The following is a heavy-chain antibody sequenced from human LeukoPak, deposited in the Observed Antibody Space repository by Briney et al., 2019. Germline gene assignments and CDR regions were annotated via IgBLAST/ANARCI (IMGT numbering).Heavy chain of an antibody. Sequence: SETLSLTCTVSGVSISSSYSYWGWIRQPPGMGLEWIGSIYYTGNTYYNASLKSQVSISIDTSKNQFSLKLSSVTAADTAVYYCARDPTNSGIAAAYWFDPWGQGTLVTVSS. CDR2: IYYTGNT. V-gene: IGHV4-39*07. J-gene: IGHJ5*02. D-gene: IGHD6-13*01. CDR3: ARDPTNSGIAAAYWFDP. CDR1: GVSISSSYSY.